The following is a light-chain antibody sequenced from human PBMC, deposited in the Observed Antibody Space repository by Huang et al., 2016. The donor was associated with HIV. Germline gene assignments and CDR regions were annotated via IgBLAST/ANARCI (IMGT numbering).Light chain of an antibody. CDR3: QQYGSSPRT. Sequence: EIVLTQSPGTLSLSPGERATLSCRASQSVISNYLAWYQQRPGQAPRLLIYGASSRVTGIPDRFSGSGSGTDFTLTISRLEPEDFAVYYCQQYGSSPRTFGQGTKLEIK. J-gene: IGKJ2*01. CDR2: GAS. CDR1: QSVISNY. V-gene: IGKV3-20*01.